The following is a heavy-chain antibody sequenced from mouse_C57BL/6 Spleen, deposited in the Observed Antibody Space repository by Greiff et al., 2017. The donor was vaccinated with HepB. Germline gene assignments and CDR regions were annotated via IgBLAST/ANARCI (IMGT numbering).Heavy chain of an antibody. CDR3: ARRYDYDDAMDY. V-gene: IGHV1-59*01. J-gene: IGHJ4*01. CDR2: IDPSDSYT. D-gene: IGHD2-4*01. CDR1: GYTFTSYW. Sequence: QVQLQQPGAELVRPGTSVKLSCKASGYTFTSYWMHWVKQRPGQGLEWIGVIDPSDSYTNYKQKFKGKATLTVDTSSSTAYMQLSSLTSEDSAVYYCARRYDYDDAMDYWGQGTSVTVSS.